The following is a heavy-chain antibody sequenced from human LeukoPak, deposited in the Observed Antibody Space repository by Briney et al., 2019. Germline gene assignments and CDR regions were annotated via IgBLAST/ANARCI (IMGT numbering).Heavy chain of an antibody. D-gene: IGHD1-26*01. CDR1: GFTFSDYY. CDR3: ARSATYNWFDP. J-gene: IGHJ5*02. CDR2: ISSSGSTI. V-gene: IGHV3-11*01. Sequence: GGSLRLSCAASGFTFSDYYMSWIRQAPGKGLEWVSYISSSGSTIYYADSVKGRFTISRDNAKNSVFLQMNSLRAEDTALYYCARSATYNWFDPWGQGTLVTVSS.